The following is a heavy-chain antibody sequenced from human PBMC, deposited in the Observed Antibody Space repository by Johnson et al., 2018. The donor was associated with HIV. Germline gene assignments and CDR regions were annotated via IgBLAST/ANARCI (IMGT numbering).Heavy chain of an antibody. CDR2: IRYDGSNK. V-gene: IGHV3-30*02. Sequence: VQLVESGGGVVQPGGSLRLSCAASGFTFSSYGMHWVRQAPGKGLEWVAFIRYDGSNKYYADSVKGRFTISRDNSKNSLYLQMNSLRAEDTAVYYCAREYYGSGSDAFDIWGQGTMVTVSS. D-gene: IGHD3-10*01. CDR1: GFTFSSYG. CDR3: AREYYGSGSDAFDI. J-gene: IGHJ3*02.